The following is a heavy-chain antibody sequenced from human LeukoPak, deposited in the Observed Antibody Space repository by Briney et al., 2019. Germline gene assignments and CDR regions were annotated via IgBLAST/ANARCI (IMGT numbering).Heavy chain of an antibody. CDR3: ARDPTGAYYFDY. D-gene: IGHD7-27*01. Sequence: SETLSLTCTVSGGSISGYYWSWIRQPPGKGLEWIGYIYYSGSTNYNPSLKSRVTISVDTSKNQFSLKLSSVTAADTAVYYCARDPTGAYYFDYWGQGTLVTVSS. CDR1: GGSISGYY. J-gene: IGHJ4*02. V-gene: IGHV4-59*01. CDR2: IYYSGST.